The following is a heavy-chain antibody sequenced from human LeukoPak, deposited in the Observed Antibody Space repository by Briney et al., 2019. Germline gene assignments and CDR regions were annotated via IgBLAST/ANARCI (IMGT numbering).Heavy chain of an antibody. Sequence: PSETLSLACTVSGYSITSGSYWGWIRQPPGKGLEWIANVYHRGTTYYNPSLKSRLTISVHTSKNHFSLRLSSLSAADTAIYYCARFADTNYDAFDIWGQGTLVTVSS. CDR3: ARFADTNYDAFDI. CDR2: VYHRGTT. CDR1: GYSITSGSY. V-gene: IGHV4-38-2*02. J-gene: IGHJ3*02. D-gene: IGHD4-11*01.